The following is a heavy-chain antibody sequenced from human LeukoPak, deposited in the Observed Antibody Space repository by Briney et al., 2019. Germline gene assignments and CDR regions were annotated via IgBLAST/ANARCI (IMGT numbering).Heavy chain of an antibody. CDR1: GFTFSSYN. D-gene: IGHD6-6*01. CDR2: ITRSSSTI. J-gene: IGHJ4*02. CDR3: AREYSSSSGSVSDY. V-gene: IGHV3-48*02. Sequence: GGSLRLSRAASGFTFSSYNMNWVRQAPGKGLEWGSYITRSSSTIYYADSVKGRFTISRDNAKNSLYLQMNSLRDEDTAVYYCAREYSSSSGSVSDYWGQGTLVTVSS.